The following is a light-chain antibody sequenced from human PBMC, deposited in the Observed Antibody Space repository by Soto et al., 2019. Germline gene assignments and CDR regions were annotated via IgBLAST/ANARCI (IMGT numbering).Light chain of an antibody. J-gene: IGKJ2*01. Sequence: DIQMTQSPSSLSASVGDRVTITCRASQSISRDLNWYQQKPGKAPKLLIYAASSLQSGVPSRFSGSGSGTDFTLTISSLQPEDFATYYCQQSYSTQYTFGQGTKLEIK. CDR2: AAS. CDR3: QQSYSTQYT. V-gene: IGKV1-39*01. CDR1: QSISRD.